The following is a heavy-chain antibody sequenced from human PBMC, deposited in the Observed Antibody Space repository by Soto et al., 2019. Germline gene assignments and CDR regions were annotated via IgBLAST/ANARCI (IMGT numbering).Heavy chain of an antibody. V-gene: IGHV1-8*01. J-gene: IGHJ6*03. CDR2: MNPDSGNT. Sequence: WVRQASGQGLEWMGWMNPDSGNTGYAEKFQGRVTMTRNSSISTAYMELSGLRSEDTAVYYCAREAASDPSFYYHYMDVWGKGTTVTVSS. D-gene: IGHD3-10*01. CDR3: AREAASDPSFYYHYMDV.